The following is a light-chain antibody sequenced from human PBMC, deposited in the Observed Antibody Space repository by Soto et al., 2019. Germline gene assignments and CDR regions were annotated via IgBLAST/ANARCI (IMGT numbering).Light chain of an antibody. CDR1: QSVSRF. CDR2: DTS. Sequence: EIVMTQSPATLSVSPGERVTLSCRASQSVSRFLAWYQQRPGQAPRLLIYDTSTRATGVPARFSGSGSGTEFSLTISSLQSEDFATYYCQHCDYLPIFGPGTTVDFK. CDR3: QHCDYLPI. V-gene: IGKV3-15*01. J-gene: IGKJ3*01.